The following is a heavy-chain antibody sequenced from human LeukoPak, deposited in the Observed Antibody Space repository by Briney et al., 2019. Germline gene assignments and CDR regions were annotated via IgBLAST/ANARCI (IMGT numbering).Heavy chain of an antibody. J-gene: IGHJ4*02. D-gene: IGHD3-22*01. V-gene: IGHV3-21*04. CDR1: GFTFSSYS. CDR2: ISSSSSYI. CDR3: AKRGHSSGYFEHY. Sequence: PGGSLRLSCAASGFTFSSYSMNWVRQAPGKGLEWVSSISSSSSYIYYADSVKGRFTISRDNSKNTLYLQMNSLRAEDTAVYYCAKRGHSSGYFEHYWGQGTLVTVSS.